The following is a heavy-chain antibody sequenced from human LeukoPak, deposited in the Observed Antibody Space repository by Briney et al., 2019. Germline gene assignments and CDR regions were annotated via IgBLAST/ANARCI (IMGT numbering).Heavy chain of an antibody. D-gene: IGHD3-10*01. CDR1: GYTFTTYG. J-gene: IGHJ6*02. V-gene: IGHV1-18*01. CDR2: ISTDNGDT. Sequence: ASVKVSCKSSGYTFTTYGITWVRQAPGQGLEWMGWISTDNGDTNYAQKLQGRVTMTTDTSTSTAYMELSSLRSEDTAVYYCARGPLGEQNGMGVWGQGTTVTVSS. CDR3: ARGPLGEQNGMGV.